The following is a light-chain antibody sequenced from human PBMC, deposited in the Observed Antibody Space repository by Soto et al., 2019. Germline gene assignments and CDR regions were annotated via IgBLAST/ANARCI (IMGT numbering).Light chain of an antibody. CDR2: AAS. J-gene: IGKJ5*01. CDR1: QTISTW. Sequence: DIHITQSPPILSASVGDRVSITCRASQTISTWMAWYQQKPGKAPKLLIYAASTLQSGVPSRFSGSGSGTEFTLTISSLQPEDFATYYCQQLNSYPFGQGTRLEIK. CDR3: QQLNSYP. V-gene: IGKV1-9*01.